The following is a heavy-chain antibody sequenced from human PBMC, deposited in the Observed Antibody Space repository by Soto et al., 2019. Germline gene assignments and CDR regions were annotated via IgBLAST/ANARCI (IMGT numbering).Heavy chain of an antibody. J-gene: IGHJ4*02. V-gene: IGHV3-23*01. CDR1: GFTFSSYA. CDR3: ARDGNVRVVTINDFDY. D-gene: IGHD5-12*01. Sequence: GGSLRLSCAASGFTFSSYAMSWVRQAPGKGLEWVSAISGSGGSTYYADSVKGRFTISRDNSKNTLYLQMNSLRAEDTAVYSCARDGNVRVVTINDFDYWGQGTLVTVSS. CDR2: ISGSGGST.